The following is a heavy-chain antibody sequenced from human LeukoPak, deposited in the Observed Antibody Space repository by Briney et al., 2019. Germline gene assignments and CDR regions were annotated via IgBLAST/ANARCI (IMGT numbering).Heavy chain of an antibody. Sequence: SETLSLTCSVSGYSISIGYYWGWVRQPPGKGLEWIGSMYHSGTTSYNPSLKSRVTMSADTSKNQFSLELRSVTAADTAVYYCARVLDYYGSGTRDFDYWGQGTLVTVSS. CDR3: ARVLDYYGSGTRDFDY. J-gene: IGHJ4*02. V-gene: IGHV4-38-2*02. CDR2: MYHSGTT. CDR1: GYSISIGYY. D-gene: IGHD3-10*01.